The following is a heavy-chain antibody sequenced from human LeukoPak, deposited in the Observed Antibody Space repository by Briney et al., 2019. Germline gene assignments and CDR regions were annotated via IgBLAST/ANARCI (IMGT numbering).Heavy chain of an antibody. CDR1: GYTFTSYG. CDR3: ASPGVRSGSYEVLPV. D-gene: IGHD1-26*01. CDR2: ISAYNGNT. Sequence: ASVKVSCKASGYTFTSYGISWVRQAPGQGLEWMGWISAYNGNTNYAQKLQGRVTMTTDTSTSTAYMELRSLRSDDTAVYYCASPGVRSGSYEVLPVWGQGTTVTVSS. J-gene: IGHJ6*02. V-gene: IGHV1-18*01.